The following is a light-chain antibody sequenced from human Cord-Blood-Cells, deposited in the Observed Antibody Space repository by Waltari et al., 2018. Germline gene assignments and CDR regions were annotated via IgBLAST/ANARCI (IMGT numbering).Light chain of an antibody. CDR2: AAS. CDR3: QQSYSTPRT. V-gene: IGKV1-39*01. J-gene: IGKJ1*01. Sequence: EIQMTQSPSSLSPSLGERFTITFRASQSISSYLNWYQQKPGKAPKLLIYAASSLQSGVPSRFSGSGSGTDFTITISSLQPEDFATYYCQQSYSTPRTFGQGTKVEIK. CDR1: QSISSY.